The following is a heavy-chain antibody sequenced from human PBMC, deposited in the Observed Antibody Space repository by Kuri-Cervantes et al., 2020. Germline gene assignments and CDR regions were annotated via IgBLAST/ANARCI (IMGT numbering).Heavy chain of an antibody. V-gene: IGHV1-2*02. CDR3: ARARDILLDV. Sequence: ASVKVSCKASGYSFTGYYMHWVPQAPGQGLEWMGWINPISGGTNYAEKFQGRVTMTRDTSISTVNMELSRLRYDDTAVYYCARARDILLDVWGKGTTVTVSS. CDR2: INPISGGT. D-gene: IGHD3-9*01. CDR1: GYSFTGYY. J-gene: IGHJ6*04.